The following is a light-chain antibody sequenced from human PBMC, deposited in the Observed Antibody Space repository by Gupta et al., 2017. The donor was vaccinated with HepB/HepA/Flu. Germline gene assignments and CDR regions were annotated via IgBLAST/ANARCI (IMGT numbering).Light chain of an antibody. CDR1: QGISIW. CDR2: AAS. CDR3: QQDNSFVP. V-gene: IGKV1-12*01. Sequence: DIQMTHSPSSVSASVGDRVTITCRASQGISIWLAWYQQKPGQAPKLMIDAASRGKSGVPYRFSGCGYVKDFTLTSSRRQDEDFEDYYGQQDNSFVPFGGGTKVEIK. J-gene: IGKJ4*01.